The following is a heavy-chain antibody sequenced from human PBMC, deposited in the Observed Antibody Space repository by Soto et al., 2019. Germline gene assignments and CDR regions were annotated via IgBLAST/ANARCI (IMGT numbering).Heavy chain of an antibody. CDR3: VRGDNWNDAASDY. J-gene: IGHJ4*02. Sequence: QVQLVESGGGVVQPGRSLRLSCAASGFMFSNHGMHWVRQAPGKGLEWVAVIWSDGNNRYYADSVKGRFTISRDNSKNTVYLQMNSLRADETAVYYCVRGDNWNDAASDYWGQGTLVTVSS. CDR1: GFMFSNHG. D-gene: IGHD1-1*01. CDR2: IWSDGNNR. V-gene: IGHV3-33*01.